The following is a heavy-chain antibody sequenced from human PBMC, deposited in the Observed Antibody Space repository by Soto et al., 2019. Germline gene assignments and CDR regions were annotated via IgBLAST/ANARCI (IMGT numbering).Heavy chain of an antibody. Sequence: QITLKESGPTLVKPTQTLTLTCTFSGFSLSTSGVGVVWLRQPPGKALEWHALVYWDDDKRYSPSLKSRLTITQDTSKNQVVLTMNNMDPVDTATYYCAHSSSRWPLGYWGQGALVTVSS. CDR3: AHSSSRWPLGY. V-gene: IGHV2-5*02. D-gene: IGHD4-17*01. J-gene: IGHJ4*02. CDR1: GFSLSTSGVG. CDR2: VYWDDDK.